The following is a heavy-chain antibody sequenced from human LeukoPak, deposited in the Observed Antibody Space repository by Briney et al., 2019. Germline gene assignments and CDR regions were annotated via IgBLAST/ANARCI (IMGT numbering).Heavy chain of an antibody. D-gene: IGHD3-10*01. CDR1: GYSFTSYW. CDR3: ATQKYASGSYYVY. CDR2: IFPGDSDT. Sequence: LGESLKISCKGSGYSFTSYWIGWVRQMPGKGLEWMGIIFPGDSDTRYSPSFQGQVTISADKSISTAYLQWSSLKASDTAMYYCATQKYASGSYYVYWGQGTLVTVSS. V-gene: IGHV5-51*01. J-gene: IGHJ4*02.